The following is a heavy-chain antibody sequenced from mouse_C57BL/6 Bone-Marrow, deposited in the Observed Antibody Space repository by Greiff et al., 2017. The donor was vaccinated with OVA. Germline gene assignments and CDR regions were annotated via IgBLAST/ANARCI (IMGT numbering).Heavy chain of an antibody. CDR2: IHPNSGST. CDR3: ARGATPSRGYFDV. J-gene: IGHJ1*03. CDR1: GYTFTSYW. Sequence: VQLQQPGAELVKPGASVKLSCKASGYTFTSYWMHWVKQRPGQGLEWIGMIHPNSGSTNYNEKFKSKATLTVDKSSSTAYMQLSSLTSEDSAVYYCARGATPSRGYFDVWGTGTTVTVSS. V-gene: IGHV1-64*01. D-gene: IGHD3-1*01.